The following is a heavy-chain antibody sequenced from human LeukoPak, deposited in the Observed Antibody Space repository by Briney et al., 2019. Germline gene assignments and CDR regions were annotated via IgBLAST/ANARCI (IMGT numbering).Heavy chain of an antibody. CDR1: GFTFDDYA. V-gene: IGHV3-9*01. Sequence: GRSLRLSCAASGFTFDDYAMHWVRQAPGKGLEWVSGISWNSGSIGYADSVKCRFTISGDNAKNSLYLQMNSLRAEDTALYYCAKDKSPLVRGARGAFDIWGQGTMVTVSS. J-gene: IGHJ3*02. CDR3: AKDKSPLVRGARGAFDI. D-gene: IGHD3-10*01. CDR2: ISWNSGSI.